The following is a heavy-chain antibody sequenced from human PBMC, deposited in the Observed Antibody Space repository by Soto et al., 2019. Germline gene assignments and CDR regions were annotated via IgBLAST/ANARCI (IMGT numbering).Heavy chain of an antibody. Sequence: QVQLVQSGAEVKTPGSSLKVSCKVSGSRFSNYVISWVRQAPGHGLEWLGQIIPIFNSTKYAQSFQGRVTITADKSTSTASLELSSLRSDDTAVYYCAREGRGKKAGYNGLVSLGYWGQGTLVTVSS. CDR2: IIPIFNST. CDR1: GSRFSNYV. J-gene: IGHJ4*02. CDR3: AREGRGKKAGYNGLVSLGY. V-gene: IGHV1-69*06. D-gene: IGHD2-2*02.